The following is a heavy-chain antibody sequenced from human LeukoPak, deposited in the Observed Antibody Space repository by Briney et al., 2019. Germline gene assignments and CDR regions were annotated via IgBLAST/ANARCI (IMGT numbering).Heavy chain of an antibody. CDR1: GYTFTSYG. Sequence: GASVKVSCKASGYTFTSYGISWVRQAPGQGLEWMGWISAYNGSTNYAQKLQGRVTMTTDTSTSTAYMELRSLRSDDTAVYYCARDKRGIGAFYYGMDVWGQGTTVTVSS. J-gene: IGHJ6*02. V-gene: IGHV1-18*01. CDR2: ISAYNGST. CDR3: ARDKRGIGAFYYGMDV. D-gene: IGHD3-16*01.